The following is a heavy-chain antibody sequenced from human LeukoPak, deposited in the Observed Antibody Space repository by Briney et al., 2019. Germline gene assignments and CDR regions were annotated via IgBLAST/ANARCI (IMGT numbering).Heavy chain of an antibody. CDR2: IYYSGST. V-gene: IGHV4-59*01. J-gene: IGHJ3*02. Sequence: SETLSLTCTVSGGSISSYYWSWIRQPPGKGLEWIGYIYYSGSTNYNPSLKSRVTISVDTSKNQFSLKLSSVTAADTAVYYCARGPDAFDIWGQGTMVTVSS. CDR3: ARGPDAFDI. CDR1: GGSISSYY.